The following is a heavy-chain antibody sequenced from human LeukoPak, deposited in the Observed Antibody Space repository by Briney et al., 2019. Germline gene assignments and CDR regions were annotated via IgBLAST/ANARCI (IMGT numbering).Heavy chain of an antibody. J-gene: IGHJ4*02. Sequence: ASVKVSCKASGYTFTSYYMHWVRQAPGQGLEWMGIINPSGGSTSYAQKFQGRVTMTRDTSTSTVYMELSSLRSEDTAVYYCARDWPRRDCSSTSCRHDYWGQGTLVTVSS. D-gene: IGHD2-2*01. CDR2: INPSGGST. CDR1: GYTFTSYY. CDR3: ARDWPRRDCSSTSCRHDY. V-gene: IGHV1-46*01.